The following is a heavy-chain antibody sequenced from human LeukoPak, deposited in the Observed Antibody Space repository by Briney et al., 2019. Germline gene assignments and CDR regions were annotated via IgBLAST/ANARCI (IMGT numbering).Heavy chain of an antibody. V-gene: IGHV1-2*02. D-gene: IGHD3-10*02. CDR2: INPNSGGT. CDR3: ARDLPKTGYVGASDI. Sequence: GASVKVSCKASGYSFTDYYILWVRQAPGQGPEWMGWINPNSGGTNYARNFKGRVTMTRDTSINTAYMELNSLTSDDTAVYYCARDLPKTGYVGASDIWGQGTMVTVSS. J-gene: IGHJ3*02. CDR1: GYSFTDYY.